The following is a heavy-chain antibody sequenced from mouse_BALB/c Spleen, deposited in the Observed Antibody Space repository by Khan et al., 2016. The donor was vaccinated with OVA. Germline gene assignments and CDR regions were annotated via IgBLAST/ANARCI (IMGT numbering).Heavy chain of an antibody. V-gene: IGHV1-5*01. CDR1: GYSFTNYW. CDR3: TRAYDSYYFDY. CDR2: IYPGNSDT. D-gene: IGHD2-4*01. J-gene: IGHJ2*01. Sequence: EVKLQQSGTVLARPGASVKMSCKASGYSFTNYWMHWVKQRPGQVLEWVGAIYPGNSDTRYNQKFKGKAKLTAVTAASTAYMELSSLTSEDSAVXYCTRAYDSYYFDYWGQGTTLTVSS.